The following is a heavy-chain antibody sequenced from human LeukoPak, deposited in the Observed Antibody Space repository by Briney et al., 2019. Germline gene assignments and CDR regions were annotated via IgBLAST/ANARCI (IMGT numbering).Heavy chain of an antibody. CDR2: IYPVGNT. Sequence: GGSLRLSCVASGFTVSNNYMAWVRQAPGKGLEWVSIIYPVGNTYYADSVKGRFTISRDNSWNTVDLQMNSLRAEDTAVYYRARGGLELRPAYFDYWGQGTLVTVSS. J-gene: IGHJ4*02. V-gene: IGHV3-53*01. D-gene: IGHD1-7*01. CDR1: GFTVSNNY. CDR3: ARGGLELRPAYFDY.